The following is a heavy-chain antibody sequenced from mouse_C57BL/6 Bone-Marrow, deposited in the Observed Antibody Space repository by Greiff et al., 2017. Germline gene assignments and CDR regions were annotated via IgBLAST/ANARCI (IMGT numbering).Heavy chain of an antibody. CDR2: IDPSDSET. Sequence: QVQLQQPGAELVRPGSSVKLSCKASGYTFTSYWMHWVKQRPIQGLEWIGNIDPSDSETHYNQKFKDKATLTVDKSSSTAYMQLSSLTSEDSAVYYRASMGGNYVNYDAMDYWGQGTSVTVSS. J-gene: IGHJ4*01. CDR1: GYTFTSYW. CDR3: ASMGGNYVNYDAMDY. D-gene: IGHD2-1*01. V-gene: IGHV1-52*01.